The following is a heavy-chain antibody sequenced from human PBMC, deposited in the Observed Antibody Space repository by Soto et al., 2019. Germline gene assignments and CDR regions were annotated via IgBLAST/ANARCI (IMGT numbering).Heavy chain of an antibody. Sequence: SETLSLTCAVYGGSFSGYYWSWIRQPPGKGLEWIGEINHSGSTNYNPSLKSRVTISVDTSKNQFSLKLSSVTAADTAVYYCARGRVATIRSRYYYYMDVWGKGTTVTVSS. CDR3: ARGRVATIRSRYYYYMDV. J-gene: IGHJ6*03. D-gene: IGHD5-12*01. V-gene: IGHV4-34*01. CDR2: INHSGST. CDR1: GGSFSGYY.